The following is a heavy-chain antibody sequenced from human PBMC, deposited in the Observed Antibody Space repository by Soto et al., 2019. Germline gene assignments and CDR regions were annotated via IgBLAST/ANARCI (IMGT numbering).Heavy chain of an antibody. CDR1: GFSLSTSGVG. J-gene: IGHJ5*02. V-gene: IGHV2-5*02. CDR3: AHGTEKFDP. CDR2: IYWDDDK. Sequence: QITLKESGPTLVKPTQTLTLTCTFSGFSLSTSGVGVAWIRQPPGKALEWLALIYWDDDKRYSPSLTGRLTITKDTSKNQVVLTRTKMDPVDTATYYWAHGTEKFDPWGQGTLVTVSS.